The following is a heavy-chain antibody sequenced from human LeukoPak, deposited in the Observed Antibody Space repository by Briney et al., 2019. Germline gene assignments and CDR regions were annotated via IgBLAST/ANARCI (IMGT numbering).Heavy chain of an antibody. Sequence: GGSLRLSCAASGFTFTTFWMNWVRQAPGEGLVWVSLINTDGRTTTYADSVKGRFTISRDNAKNTLYLRMNSLRAEDTAVYYCARDLHGSPDWWGQGTLVTVSS. D-gene: IGHD2-2*03. CDR3: ARDLHGSPDW. CDR1: GFTFTTFW. J-gene: IGHJ4*02. CDR2: INTDGRTT. V-gene: IGHV3-74*01.